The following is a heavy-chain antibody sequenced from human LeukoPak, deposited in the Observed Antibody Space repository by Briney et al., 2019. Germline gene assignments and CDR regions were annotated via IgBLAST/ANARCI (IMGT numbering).Heavy chain of an antibody. D-gene: IGHD4-17*01. CDR1: GFMIYDYG. J-gene: IGHJ4*02. CDR2: INWNGGRT. V-gene: IGHV3-20*04. CDR3: ARDYDFGDYPGY. Sequence: PGGSLRPSCAASGFMIYDYGTSWVRQAPGKGLEWVSGINWNGGRTGYADSVKGRFTISRDNAKNSLYLQMNSLRAEDTALYYCARDYDFGDYPGYSGEGRLVSVSS.